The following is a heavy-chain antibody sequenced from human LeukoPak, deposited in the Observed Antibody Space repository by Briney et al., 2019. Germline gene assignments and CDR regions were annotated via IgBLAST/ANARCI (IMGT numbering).Heavy chain of an antibody. CDR2: IWYDGSQR. CDR3: AREYSSSSGRAFDI. D-gene: IGHD6-6*01. Sequence: GGSLRLSCVASGFIFSTYGLHWVRQSPGRGLEWVAVIWYDGSQRYYADSVKGRFTISRDNAENSLYLQMNSLRADDTAVYYCAREYSSSSGRAFDIWGQGTMVTVSS. J-gene: IGHJ3*02. CDR1: GFIFSTYG. V-gene: IGHV3-33*01.